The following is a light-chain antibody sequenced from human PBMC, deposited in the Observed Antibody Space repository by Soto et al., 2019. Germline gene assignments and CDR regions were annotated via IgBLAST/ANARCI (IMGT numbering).Light chain of an antibody. J-gene: IGKJ2*01. CDR3: QQYNNWPYT. CDR2: DAS. Sequence: EIVLTQSPGTLSLSPGERATLSCVASQSVSSTLAWYQQKPGQAPRLLIYDASTRATGVPARFSGSGFGTEFTLTISSLQSEDFAVYYCQQYNNWPYTFGQGTKVDIK. CDR1: QSVSST. V-gene: IGKV3-15*01.